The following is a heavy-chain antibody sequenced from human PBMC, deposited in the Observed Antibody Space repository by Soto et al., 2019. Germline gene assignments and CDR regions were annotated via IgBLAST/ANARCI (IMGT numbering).Heavy chain of an antibody. Sequence: SETMSLTCTFSGGSISSYYWSLIRQPPGKGLEWIGYIYYSGSTNYDPSLKSRVTISVDTSKNQFSLKLSSVTAADTAVYYCASSNIAAAGFYYYGMDVWGRGTTVTVSS. CDR1: GGSISSYY. J-gene: IGHJ6*02. D-gene: IGHD6-13*01. CDR3: ASSNIAAAGFYYYGMDV. V-gene: IGHV4-59*01. CDR2: IYYSGST.